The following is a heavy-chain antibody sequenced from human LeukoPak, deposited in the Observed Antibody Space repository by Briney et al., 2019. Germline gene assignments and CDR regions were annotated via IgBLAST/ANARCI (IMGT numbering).Heavy chain of an antibody. V-gene: IGHV3-21*01. Sequence: GGSLRLSCAASGFTFTSYNMNWVRQAPGKGLEWVSSISSGSDDIYCADSLKGRFSISRDNAKNSLYLQMNSLRAEDTAVYYCARVEEAAAFNPWGQGTLVTVSS. D-gene: IGHD6-13*01. CDR2: ISSGSDDI. CDR1: GFTFTSYN. CDR3: ARVEEAAAFNP. J-gene: IGHJ5*02.